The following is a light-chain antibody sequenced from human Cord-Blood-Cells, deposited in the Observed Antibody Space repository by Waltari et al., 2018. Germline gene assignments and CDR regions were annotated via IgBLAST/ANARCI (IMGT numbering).Light chain of an antibody. CDR1: SSDVGGYNY. CDR3: SSYTSSSTLV. CDR2: DVS. Sequence: QSALTQPASVFGSPGQSITISCTGTSSDVGGYNYVSWYQQHPGKAPKLMIYDVSNRPSGVSKRFSGSKSGNTASLTISGLQAEDEADYYCSSYTSSSTLVFGGGTKLTVL. V-gene: IGLV2-14*01. J-gene: IGLJ2*01.